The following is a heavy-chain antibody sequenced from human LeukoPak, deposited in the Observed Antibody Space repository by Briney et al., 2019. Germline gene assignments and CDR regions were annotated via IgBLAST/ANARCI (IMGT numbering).Heavy chain of an antibody. CDR1: GFTFSSSE. V-gene: IGHV3-48*03. J-gene: IGHJ4*02. CDR2: ISSSGSTI. D-gene: IGHD5-18*01. Sequence: AGGSLRLSCAVSGFTFSSSEMNWVRQAPGKGLEWVSYISSSGSTIYYADSVKGRFTIPRDNAKNSLYLQMNSLRAEDTAVYYCARVGAMVTFDYWGQGTLVTVSS. CDR3: ARVGAMVTFDY.